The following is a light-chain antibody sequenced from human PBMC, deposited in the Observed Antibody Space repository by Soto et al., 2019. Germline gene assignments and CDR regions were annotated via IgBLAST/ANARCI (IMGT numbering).Light chain of an antibody. V-gene: IGLV2-14*01. J-gene: IGLJ1*01. CDR1: SSDVGGYNY. Sequence: QSALTQPPSASGSPGQSVTISCTGTSSDVGGYNYASWYQQHPGKAPKLMIYEVNNRPSGVSNRFSGSKSGNTASLTISGLQAEDEADYYCSSYTSSSTRVFGTGTKVTVL. CDR2: EVN. CDR3: SSYTSSSTRV.